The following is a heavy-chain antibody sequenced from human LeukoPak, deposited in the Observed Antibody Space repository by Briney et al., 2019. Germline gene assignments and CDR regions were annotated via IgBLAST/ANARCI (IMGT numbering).Heavy chain of an antibody. Sequence: PSETLSLTCSVSGGSMSGDYWNWVRQTPGKTLEWIGYVFYRGTTNYNPSLKSRVTISIDTSKNQFSLKVKSVTAADTAVYYCASASGLNDAFDIWGQGTMVIVSS. CDR1: GGSMSGDY. V-gene: IGHV4-59*12. D-gene: IGHD6-19*01. CDR2: VFYRGTT. CDR3: ASASGLNDAFDI. J-gene: IGHJ3*02.